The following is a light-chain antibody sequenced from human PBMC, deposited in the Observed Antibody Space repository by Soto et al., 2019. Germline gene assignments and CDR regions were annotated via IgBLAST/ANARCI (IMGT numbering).Light chain of an antibody. Sequence: QSVRTQPPSASGTPGQRVTISCSGSSSNIGSNTVNWYQQLPGTAPKLFIYSNNQRPSGVPDRFSGSKSGTSASLAISGLQSEDEADYYCAAWDDSLKGWVFGGGTKLTVL. V-gene: IGLV1-44*01. CDR1: SSNIGSNT. J-gene: IGLJ3*02. CDR3: AAWDDSLKGWV. CDR2: SNN.